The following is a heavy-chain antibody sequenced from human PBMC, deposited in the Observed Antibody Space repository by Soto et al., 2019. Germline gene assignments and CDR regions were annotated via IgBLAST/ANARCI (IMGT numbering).Heavy chain of an antibody. D-gene: IGHD1-26*01. V-gene: IGHV1-69*01. CDR2: IIPIFGTA. Sequence: QVQLVQSGAEVKKPGSSVKVSCKASGGTFSSYSINWVRQAPGQGIEWMGEIIPIFGTANYAQKFQGRVTMAADESTSTAYMELSSLRSEDRAVYYCARDGGRHCGGMDYWGQGTLVTVSS. J-gene: IGHJ4*02. CDR1: GGTFSSYS. CDR3: ARDGGRHCGGMDY.